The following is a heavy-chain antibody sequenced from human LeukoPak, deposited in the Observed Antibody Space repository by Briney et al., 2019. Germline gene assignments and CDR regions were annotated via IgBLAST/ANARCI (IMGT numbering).Heavy chain of an antibody. D-gene: IGHD3-3*01. CDR3: ASTVFGVVIRDY. CDR2: INHSGST. V-gene: IGHV4-34*01. J-gene: IGHJ4*02. CDR1: GGSFSGYY. Sequence: PSETLSLTCAVYGGSFSGYYWSWIRQPPGKGLEWIGEINHSGSTNYNPSLKSRVTISVDTSKNQFSLKLSSVTAADTAVYYYASTVFGVVIRDYWGQGTLVTVSS.